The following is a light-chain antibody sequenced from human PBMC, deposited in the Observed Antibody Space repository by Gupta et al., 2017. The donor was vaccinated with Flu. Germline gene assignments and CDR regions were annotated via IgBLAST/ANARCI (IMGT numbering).Light chain of an antibody. V-gene: IGLV3-1*01. Sequence: SYALTQPPSVSVSPGQTASITCSGDKLGDNYACWYQQKPGQSPVLVIYQDTKRTAGIPGRFSGSNSGNTATLTISGTQAMDEADYYCQAWDSSTAVFGGGTKLTVL. J-gene: IGLJ2*01. CDR1: KLGDNY. CDR3: QAWDSSTAV. CDR2: QDT.